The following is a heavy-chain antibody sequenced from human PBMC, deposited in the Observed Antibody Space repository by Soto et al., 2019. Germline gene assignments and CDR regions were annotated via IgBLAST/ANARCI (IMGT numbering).Heavy chain of an antibody. V-gene: IGHV4-39*01. CDR1: GGSISSSRYY. CDR2: IYYSGSP. CDR3: ARLSGAVAGTGLFDS. J-gene: IGHJ4*02. D-gene: IGHD6-19*01. Sequence: LSQTLSLTCTVSGGSISSSRYYWGWIRQPPGKGLEWIGSIYYSGSPYYNPSLKSRVTIAVDTSNHHFPLELSSVAGQDTAAYSSARLSGAVAGTGLFDSWGQGTMGTFS.